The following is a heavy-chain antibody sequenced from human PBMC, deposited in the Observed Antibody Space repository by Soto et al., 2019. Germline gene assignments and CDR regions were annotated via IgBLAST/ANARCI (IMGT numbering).Heavy chain of an antibody. V-gene: IGHV3-11*01. CDR2: ISGSGRTI. D-gene: IGHD1-26*01. CDR1: GLTFSDSY. J-gene: IGHJ4*02. CDR3: ARADVVGATPDY. Sequence: PGGSLRLSYAASGLTFSDSYMHWIRQAPGKGLEWVSYISGSGRTIFYGDSVRGRFTISRDNAKNSLYLQMDSLRAEDTAMYYCARADVVGATPDYWGQGTLVTVSS.